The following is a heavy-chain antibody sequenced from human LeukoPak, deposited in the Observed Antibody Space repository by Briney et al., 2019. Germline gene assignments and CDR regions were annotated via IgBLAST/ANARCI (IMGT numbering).Heavy chain of an antibody. CDR3: AKGRKGRTYYYDSSGFDP. V-gene: IGHV3-23*01. CDR2: ISGSGGST. J-gene: IGHJ5*02. Sequence: GGSLRLSCAASGFTFSSYAMSWVRQAPGKGLEWVSAISGSGGSTYYADSVKGRFTISRDNSKNTLYLQMNSLRAEDTAVYYCAKGRKGRTYYYDSSGFDPWGQGTLVTVSS. D-gene: IGHD3-22*01. CDR1: GFTFSSYA.